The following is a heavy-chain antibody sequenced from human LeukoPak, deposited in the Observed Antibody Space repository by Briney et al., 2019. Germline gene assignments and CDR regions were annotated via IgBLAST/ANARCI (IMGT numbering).Heavy chain of an antibody. CDR2: IYHSGST. V-gene: IGHV4-30-2*01. Sequence: PSETLSLTCTVSGGSISSGGYYWSWIRQPPGKGLEWIGYIYHSGSTYYNPSLKSRVTISVDRSKNQFSLKLSSVTAADTAVYYCAREPTIFGVVIIPDAFDIWGQGTMVTVSS. J-gene: IGHJ3*02. D-gene: IGHD3-3*01. CDR1: GGSISSGGYY. CDR3: AREPTIFGVVIIPDAFDI.